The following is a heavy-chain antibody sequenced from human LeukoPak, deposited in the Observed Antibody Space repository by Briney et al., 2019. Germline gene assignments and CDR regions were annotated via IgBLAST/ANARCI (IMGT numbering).Heavy chain of an antibody. CDR1: GFSFSTYE. V-gene: IGHV3-48*03. CDR2: ISSGGAAI. J-gene: IGHJ4*02. CDR3: ARDRPSGNITMIRGVALDY. D-gene: IGHD3-10*01. Sequence: GGSLRLSCAASGFSFSTYEMNWVRQAPGKGLEWVSYISSGGAAIYYADSVKGRFSISRDNAKNSLYLQMNSLRAEDTAVYYCARDRPSGNITMIRGVALDYWGQGTLVTVS.